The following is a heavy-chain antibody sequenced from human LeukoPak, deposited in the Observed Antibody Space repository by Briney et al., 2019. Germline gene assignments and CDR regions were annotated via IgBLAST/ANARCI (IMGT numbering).Heavy chain of an antibody. Sequence: SGGSLRLSCAASGFTFNNYAMNWVRQAPGKGLEWVSVISGRGGDTYYTDSVKGRFTISRDNSKNTLYLQMNSLRAEDPAVYYCARGSISARGFDPWGQGTLVTVSS. CDR2: ISGRGGDT. CDR1: GFTFNNYA. V-gene: IGHV3-23*01. J-gene: IGHJ5*02. D-gene: IGHD3-16*01. CDR3: ARGSISARGFDP.